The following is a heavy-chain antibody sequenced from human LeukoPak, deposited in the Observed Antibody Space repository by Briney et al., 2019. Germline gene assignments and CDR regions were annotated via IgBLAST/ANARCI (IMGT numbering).Heavy chain of an antibody. CDR3: AKAPHFIAVAGPNYYFDY. J-gene: IGHJ4*02. CDR2: ISGSGGST. V-gene: IGHV3-23*01. Sequence: GGSLRLACAASGFTVSSYAMSWVRQAPGKGLEWVSAISGSGGSTYYADSVRGRFTISRDNSKNTLYLQMHRLSAEDTAVYYCAKAPHFIAVAGPNYYFDYWGQGTLVTVSS. CDR1: GFTVSSYA. D-gene: IGHD6-19*01.